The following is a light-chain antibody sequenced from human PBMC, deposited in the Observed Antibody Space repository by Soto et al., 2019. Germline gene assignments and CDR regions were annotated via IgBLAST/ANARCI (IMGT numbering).Light chain of an antibody. J-gene: IGKJ1*01. CDR2: GAS. V-gene: IGKV3-20*01. CDR1: QSVRSSY. CDR3: QQYATSPQT. Sequence: EIGLTRSPGTLSLSPGERATLSCRASQSVRSSYLAWYQQKPGQAPRLLIYGASSRATGIPDRFSGSGSGTDFTLTISRLEPEDFAVYYCQQYATSPQTFGHGTKVDIK.